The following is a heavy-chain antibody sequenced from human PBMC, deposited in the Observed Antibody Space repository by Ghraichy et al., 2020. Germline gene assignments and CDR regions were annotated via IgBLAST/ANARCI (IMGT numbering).Heavy chain of an antibody. CDR3: AKGRFSSSSSCYKNGMDV. Sequence: GGGGGGGGGVGSRGGDTNYAGAVQGRCSISRDISKNTLELQMNSLRAEDTAVYYCAKGRFSSSSSCYKNGMDVWGQGTTVTVSS. J-gene: IGHJ6*02. CDR2: VGSRGGDT. D-gene: IGHD2-2*02. V-gene: IGHV3-23*01.